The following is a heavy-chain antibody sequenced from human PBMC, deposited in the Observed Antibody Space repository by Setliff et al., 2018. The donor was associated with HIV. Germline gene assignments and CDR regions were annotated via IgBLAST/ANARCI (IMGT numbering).Heavy chain of an antibody. J-gene: IGHJ4*02. V-gene: IGHV4-34*01. CDR2: INHSGST. Sequence: PSETLSLTCAVYGGSFSDYYWSWIRQPPGKGLEWIGEINHSGSTNYNPSLKSRVTISVDTSKNQFSLNLNSVTATDTAVYYCVRQGLTMNRGVPAPILYYFDYWGQGILVTVSS. CDR1: GGSFSDYY. D-gene: IGHD3-10*01. CDR3: VRQGLTMNRGVPAPILYYFDY.